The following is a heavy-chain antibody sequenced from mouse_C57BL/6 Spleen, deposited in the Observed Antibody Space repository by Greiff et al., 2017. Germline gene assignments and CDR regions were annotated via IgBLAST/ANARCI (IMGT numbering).Heavy chain of an antibody. CDR3: ARGAGYSYFDY. D-gene: IGHD2-3*01. CDR1: GYTFTSYW. Sequence: QVQLQQPGAELVRPGSSVKLSCKASGYTFTSYWMHWVQQWLIQVLEWIGNIDPSDSVTHYNQKFKDKATLTVDKSSSTAYMQLSSLTSEDSAVDYGARGAGYSYFDYWGQGTTLTVSS. V-gene: IGHV1-52*01. J-gene: IGHJ2*01. CDR2: IDPSDSVT.